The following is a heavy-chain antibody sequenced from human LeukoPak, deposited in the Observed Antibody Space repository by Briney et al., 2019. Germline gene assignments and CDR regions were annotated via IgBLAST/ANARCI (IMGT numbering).Heavy chain of an antibody. D-gene: IGHD3-22*01. Sequence: GSSVKVSCKASGGTFSSYTISWVRQAPGQGLEWMGRIIPILGIANYAQKFQGRVTITADKSTSTAYMELSSLRSEDTAVYYCASAPTYYYDSSGYYYSDYWGQGTLVTVSS. J-gene: IGHJ4*02. CDR3: ASAPTYYYDSSGYYYSDY. V-gene: IGHV1-69*02. CDR1: GGTFSSYT. CDR2: IIPILGIA.